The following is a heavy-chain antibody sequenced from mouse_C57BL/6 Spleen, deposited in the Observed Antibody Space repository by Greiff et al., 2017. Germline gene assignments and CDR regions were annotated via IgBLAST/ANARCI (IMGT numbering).Heavy chain of an antibody. D-gene: IGHD2-3*01. CDR2: ISSGGDYI. J-gene: IGHJ2*01. V-gene: IGHV5-9-1*02. CDR3: TRDRGGGYYDY. Sequence: DVQLVESGEGLVKPGGSLKLSCAASGFTFSSYAMSWVRQTPEKRLEWVAYISSGGDYIYYADTVKGRFTISRDNARNTLYLQMSSLKSEDTAMYYCTRDRGGGYYDYWGQGTTLTVSS. CDR1: GFTFSSYA.